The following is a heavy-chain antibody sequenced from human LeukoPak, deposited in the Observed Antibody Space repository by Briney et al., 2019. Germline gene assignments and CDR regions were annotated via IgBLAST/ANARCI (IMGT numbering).Heavy chain of an antibody. CDR2: IIPIFGTA. J-gene: IGHJ4*02. CDR1: GYTFTSYI. CDR3: ARGGYSSSVFDY. D-gene: IGHD6-6*01. Sequence: SVKVSCKASGYTFTSYIISWVRQAPGQGLEWMGGIIPIFGTANYAQKFQGRVTITADESTSTADMELSNLRSEDTAGYYCARGGYSSSVFDYWGQGTLVTVSS. V-gene: IGHV1-69*13.